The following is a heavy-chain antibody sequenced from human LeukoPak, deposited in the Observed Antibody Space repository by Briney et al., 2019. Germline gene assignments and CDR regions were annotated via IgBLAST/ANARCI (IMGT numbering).Heavy chain of an antibody. CDR2: IIPIFGTA. CDR3: ARMKTFNYDFWSGYYTGYYYYGTDV. V-gene: IGHV1-69*13. J-gene: IGHJ6*02. D-gene: IGHD3-3*01. Sequence: ASVKVSCKASGGTFSSYAISWVRQAPGQGLEWMGGIIPIFGTANYAQKFQGRVTITADESTSTAYMELSSLRSEDTAVYYCARMKTFNYDFWSGYYTGYYYYGTDVWGQGTTVTVSS. CDR1: GGTFSSYA.